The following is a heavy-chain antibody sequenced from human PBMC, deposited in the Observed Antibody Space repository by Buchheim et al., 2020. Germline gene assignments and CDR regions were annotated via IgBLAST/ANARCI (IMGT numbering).Heavy chain of an antibody. CDR1: GFTFSNAW. J-gene: IGHJ4*02. CDR2: IKSKTDGWTT. CDR3: TTDAKYYYDSSGYYYVY. Sequence: EVQLVESGGGLVKPGGSLRLSCAASGFTFSNAWMSWVRQAPGKGLEWVGRIKSKTDGWTTDYAAPVKGRFTISRDDSKNTLYLQMNSLKTEDTAVYYCTTDAKYYYDSSGYYYVYWGQGTL. V-gene: IGHV3-15*01. D-gene: IGHD3-22*01.